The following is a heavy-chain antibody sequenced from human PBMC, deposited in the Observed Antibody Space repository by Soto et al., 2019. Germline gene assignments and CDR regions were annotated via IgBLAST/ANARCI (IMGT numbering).Heavy chain of an antibody. J-gene: IGHJ3*02. V-gene: IGHV6-1*01. CDR2: TYYRSKWYN. CDR3: ARYTYCSSTSCFFAFDI. CDR1: GDSVSSNSAA. Sequence: PSQTLSLTCAISGDSVSSNSAAWNWIRQSPSRGLEWLGRTYYRSKWYNDYAVSVKSRITINPDTSKNQFSLQLNSVTPEDTAVYYCARYTYCSSTSCFFAFDIWGQGTMVTV. D-gene: IGHD2-2*01.